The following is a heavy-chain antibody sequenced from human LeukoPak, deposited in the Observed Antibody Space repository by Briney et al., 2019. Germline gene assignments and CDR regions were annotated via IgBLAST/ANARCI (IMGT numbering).Heavy chain of an antibody. J-gene: IGHJ4*02. V-gene: IGHV3-21*01. CDR2: ISSSSSYI. CDR1: GFTFSSYW. D-gene: IGHD3-22*01. CDR3: ARVVSSPGSSGSLDY. Sequence: GGSLRLSCAASGFTFSSYWMHWVRQAPGKGLEWVSSISSSSSYIYYADSVKGRFTISRDNAKNSLYLQMNSLRAEDTAVYYCARVVSSPGSSGSLDYWGQGTLVTVSS.